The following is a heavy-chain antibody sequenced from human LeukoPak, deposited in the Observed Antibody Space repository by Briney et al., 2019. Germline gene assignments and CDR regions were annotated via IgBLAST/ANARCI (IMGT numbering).Heavy chain of an antibody. J-gene: IGHJ4*02. Sequence: GGSLRLSCGAFGFTFRNYAMTWVRQAPGKGLEWVSSISDDSARIYYADSVKGRSTISRDNSKNTLYLQMSSLRAEDTALYYCAEEHSSAWFNWGQGTLVTVSS. V-gene: IGHV3-23*01. D-gene: IGHD6-19*01. CDR2: ISDDSARI. CDR3: AEEHSSAWFN. CDR1: GFTFRNYA.